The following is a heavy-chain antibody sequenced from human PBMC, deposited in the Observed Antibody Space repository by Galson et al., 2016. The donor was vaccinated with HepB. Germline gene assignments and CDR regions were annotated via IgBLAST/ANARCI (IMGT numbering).Heavy chain of an antibody. V-gene: IGHV3-11*06. D-gene: IGHD3-10*01. CDR1: GFNFNDYY. CDR3: ARVKSELWFGEISNWFDP. CDR2: INVDSTYT. J-gene: IGHJ5*02. Sequence: SLRLSCAASGFNFNDYYMSWIRQAPGKGLEWVSYINVDSTYTKYADSVKGRFTISRDNAKNSLYLQMDSLRGEDTAVYYCARVKSELWFGEISNWFDPWGQGTLVTVSS.